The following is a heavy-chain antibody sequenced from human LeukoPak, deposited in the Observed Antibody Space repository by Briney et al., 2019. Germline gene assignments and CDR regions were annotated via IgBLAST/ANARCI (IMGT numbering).Heavy chain of an antibody. J-gene: IGHJ4*02. CDR3: AKDRDTAMEIDY. D-gene: IGHD5-18*01. CDR1: GFTFSNYG. V-gene: IGHV3-33*06. CDR2: IWYDGSNK. Sequence: PGRSLRRSCAASGFTFSNYGMHWVRQAPGKGLEWVAVIWYDGSNKYYVDSVKGRFTISRDNSKNTLYLQMNSLRAEDTALYYCAKDRDTAMEIDYWGQGTLVTVSS.